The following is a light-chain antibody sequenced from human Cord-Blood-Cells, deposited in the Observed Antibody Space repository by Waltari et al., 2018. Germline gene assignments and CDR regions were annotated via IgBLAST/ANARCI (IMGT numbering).Light chain of an antibody. CDR2: QDS. CDR3: QAWDSSTYV. J-gene: IGLJ1*01. CDR1: KLGDKY. Sequence: SYELTQPHSVSVCPGQTASITCSGDKLGDKYACWYQQNPGQSPVLVIYQDSKRPSGIPERFSGSNSGNTATLTISGTQAMDEADYYCQAWDSSTYVFGTGTKVTVL. V-gene: IGLV3-1*01.